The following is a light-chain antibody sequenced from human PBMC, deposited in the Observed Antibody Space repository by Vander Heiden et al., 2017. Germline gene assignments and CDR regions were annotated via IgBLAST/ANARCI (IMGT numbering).Light chain of an antibody. CDR2: DVG. J-gene: IGLJ1*01. V-gene: IGLV2-14*01. CDR3: CSYTSSATRV. CDR1: SSDVGGYNY. Sequence: QSALTQPASVTGTPGQSITISCLGTSSDVGGYNYVSWYQQHPGKAPKLIIYDVGDRPSGVANRFSGSKSANTASLTISGRQAEDEADYYCCSYTSSATRVFGTGTKVTVL.